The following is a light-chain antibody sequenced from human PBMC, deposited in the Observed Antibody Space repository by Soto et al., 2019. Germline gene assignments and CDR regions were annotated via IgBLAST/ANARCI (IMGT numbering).Light chain of an antibody. CDR2: DVS. CDR3: SSYAGSNNYV. V-gene: IGLV2-8*01. CDR1: SSEVGGYNY. J-gene: IGLJ1*01. Sequence: QSALTQPPSASGSPGQSVTISCTGNSSEVGGYNYVSWYQHHPGKAPKLMIYDVSKRPSGVPDRFSGSKSGNTASLTVSGLQAEDEADYYCSSYAGSNNYVFGTGTKVTVL.